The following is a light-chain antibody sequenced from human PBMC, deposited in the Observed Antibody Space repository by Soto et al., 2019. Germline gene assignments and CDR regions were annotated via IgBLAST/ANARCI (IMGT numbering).Light chain of an antibody. Sequence: EIVLPQSPGTLSLSPGARATLSCRASQSVSSSSLAWYQQKPGQAPRLLIYGASTRATGIPARFSGSGSGTEFTLTISSLQSEDFAVYYCQQYNNWPRTFGQGTKVDIK. V-gene: IGKV3-15*01. CDR1: QSVSSS. CDR2: GAS. J-gene: IGKJ1*01. CDR3: QQYNNWPRT.